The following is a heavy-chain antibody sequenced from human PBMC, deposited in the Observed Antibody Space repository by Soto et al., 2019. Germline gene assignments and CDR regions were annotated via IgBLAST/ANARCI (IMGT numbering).Heavy chain of an antibody. D-gene: IGHD3-3*01. V-gene: IGHV5-10-1*01. CDR1: GYSFTSYW. CDR3: ALSPTIFGVVRYSYGMDV. Sequence: GESLKISCKGSGYSFTSYWISWVRQMPGKGLEWMGRIDPSDSYTNYSPSFQGHVTISADKSISTAYLQWSSLKASDTAMYYCALSPTIFGVVRYSYGMDVWGQGTTVTVSS. CDR2: IDPSDSYT. J-gene: IGHJ6*02.